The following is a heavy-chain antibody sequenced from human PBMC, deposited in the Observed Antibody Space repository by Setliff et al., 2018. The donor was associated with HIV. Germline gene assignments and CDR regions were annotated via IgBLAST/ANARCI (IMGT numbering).Heavy chain of an antibody. V-gene: IGHV4-4*09. CDR1: GGSISSYC. CDR3: ARRIDNSGSFPDKNWFDT. J-gene: IGHJ5*02. CDR2: IFTSGST. Sequence: SETLSLTCTVSGGSISSYCWNWIRQSPGRGLEWIGYIFTSGSTKYNPSLQSRVTMSIDTSRNQFSLKLTSVTASDTAVYYCARRIDNSGSFPDKNWFDTWGQGSLVTVSS. D-gene: IGHD3-10*01.